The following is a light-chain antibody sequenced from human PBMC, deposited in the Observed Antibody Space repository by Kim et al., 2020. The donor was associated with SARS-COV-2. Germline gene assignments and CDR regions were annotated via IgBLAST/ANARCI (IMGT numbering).Light chain of an antibody. CDR3: QQYGNSLT. J-gene: IGKJ4*01. CDR1: QSISSGY. V-gene: IGKV3-20*01. CDR2: DAS. Sequence: IVLTQSPGTLSLSPGERATLSCRASQSISSGYLAWYQQRPGQAPRLLIFDASNRATGIPDRFRGSGSGTGFTLTITRLEPEDSAVYYCQQYGNSLTFGGGTKVDI.